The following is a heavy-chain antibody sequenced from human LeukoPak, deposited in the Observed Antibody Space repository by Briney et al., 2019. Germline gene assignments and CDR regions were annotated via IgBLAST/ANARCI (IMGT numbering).Heavy chain of an antibody. V-gene: IGHV3-53*01. CDR2: IYSGGST. CDR1: GFTLSSNY. CDR3: AEGGAFDI. J-gene: IGHJ3*02. D-gene: IGHD2-15*01. Sequence: GGSLRLSCADPGFTLSSNYMSWVRQTLRKGLEWVSVIYSGGSTYYTDSVKGRFTISRDNSKNTLYLQMNSLRAEDTAVYYCAEGGAFDIWGQGTMVTVSS.